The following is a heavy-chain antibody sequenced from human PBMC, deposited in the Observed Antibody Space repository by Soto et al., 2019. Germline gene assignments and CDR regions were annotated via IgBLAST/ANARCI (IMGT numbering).Heavy chain of an antibody. J-gene: IGHJ4*02. V-gene: IGHV3-30*18. D-gene: IGHD2-2*01. CDR3: AKEGGPVYCNSPGCSAKHFDY. CDR2: ISYDGDNE. CDR1: GFTFSNYG. Sequence: QVQLVESGGGVVQPGRSLRLSCAASGFTFSNYGMHWVRQAPGKGLEWVAIISYDGDNEYYPDSVRGRFTISRDNSKNTQYLQTGSLRHEDTAVYYCAKEGGPVYCNSPGCSAKHFDYWGQGALVTVSS.